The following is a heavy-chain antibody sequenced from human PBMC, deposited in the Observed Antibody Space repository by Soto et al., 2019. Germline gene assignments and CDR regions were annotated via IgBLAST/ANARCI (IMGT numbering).Heavy chain of an antibody. CDR2: IRNDAIQT. Sequence: EVQLVESGGGPVQPGRSLRVSCVASGLTFSNTWMHWFRQGPGEGLVWVSRIRNDAIQTWYADYVKGRFTISRDNARNTLYLQMDSLQVEDTAVNYCATESACNGKRYFDVWGRGTLVTVSS. CDR3: ATESACNGKRYFDV. D-gene: IGHD2-8*01. CDR1: GLTFSNTW. J-gene: IGHJ2*01. V-gene: IGHV3-74*01.